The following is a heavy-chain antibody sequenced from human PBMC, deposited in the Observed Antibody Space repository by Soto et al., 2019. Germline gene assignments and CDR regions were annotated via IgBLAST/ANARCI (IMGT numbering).Heavy chain of an antibody. Sequence: EVQLLESGGGLVQPGGSLRLSCAASGFTFSSYAMSWVRQAPGKGLEWVSAISGSGGSTYYADSVKGRFTISRDNSKNTLYLQMNSVRAEDTAVYYCAKDSFDCTNGVCYTNYWGQGTLVTVSS. D-gene: IGHD2-8*01. CDR2: ISGSGGST. CDR3: AKDSFDCTNGVCYTNY. V-gene: IGHV3-23*01. CDR1: GFTFSSYA. J-gene: IGHJ4*02.